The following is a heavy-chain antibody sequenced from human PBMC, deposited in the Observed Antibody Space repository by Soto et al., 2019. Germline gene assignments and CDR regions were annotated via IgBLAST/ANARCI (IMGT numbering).Heavy chain of an antibody. D-gene: IGHD6-13*01. Sequence: GGSLRLSCAASGFTFSSHAMNWVRQAPGKGLEWVSAISGSGGSTYYADSVKGRFTISRDNSKNTLYLQMNSLRAEDTAVYYCAKGVRVGYSSGWYDNFDYWGQGTLVTVSS. V-gene: IGHV3-23*01. CDR2: ISGSGGST. CDR3: AKGVRVGYSSGWYDNFDY. J-gene: IGHJ4*02. CDR1: GFTFSSHA.